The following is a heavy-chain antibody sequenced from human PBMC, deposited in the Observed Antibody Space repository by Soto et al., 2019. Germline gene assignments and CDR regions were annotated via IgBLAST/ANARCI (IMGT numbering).Heavy chain of an antibody. J-gene: IGHJ6*02. V-gene: IGHV3-11*01. CDR3: ARAKYSLGSSSWYSRPYYGMDV. Sequence: SLRFSCAASGFTFSDYYMSWIRQAPGKVLEWVSYISSSGSTIYYADSVKGRFTISRDNAKNSLYLQMNSLRAEDTAVYYCARAKYSLGSSSWYSRPYYGMDVWGQGTTVTVSS. D-gene: IGHD6-13*01. CDR2: ISSSGSTI. CDR1: GFTFSDYY.